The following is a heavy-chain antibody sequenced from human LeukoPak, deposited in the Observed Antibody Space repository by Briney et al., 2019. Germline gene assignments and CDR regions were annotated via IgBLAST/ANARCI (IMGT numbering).Heavy chain of an antibody. CDR3: VRGLGGD. CDR2: ISSSSSYT. V-gene: IGHV3-11*05. D-gene: IGHD3-16*01. CDR1: GFTFSSYA. Sequence: GGSLRLSCAASGFTFSSYAMSWVRQASGKGLEWVSYISSSSSYTNYADSVKGRFTISRDNAKNSLYLQMNSLRAEDTALYFCVRGLGGDWGQGTMLTVSS. J-gene: IGHJ3*01.